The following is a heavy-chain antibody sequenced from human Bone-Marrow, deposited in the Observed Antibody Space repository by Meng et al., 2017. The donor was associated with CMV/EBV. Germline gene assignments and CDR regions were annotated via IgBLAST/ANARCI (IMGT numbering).Heavy chain of an antibody. CDR2: IYYSGST. CDR3: ARGNVLLWFGESHYYYGMDV. D-gene: IGHD3-10*01. Sequence: SETLSLTCAVYGGSFSDYYWSWIRQPPGKGLEWIGYIYYSGSTNYNPSLKSRVTISVDTSKNQFSLKLSSVTAADTAVYYCARGNVLLWFGESHYYYGMDVWGQGTTVTVSS. CDR1: GGSFSDYY. V-gene: IGHV4-59*01. J-gene: IGHJ6*02.